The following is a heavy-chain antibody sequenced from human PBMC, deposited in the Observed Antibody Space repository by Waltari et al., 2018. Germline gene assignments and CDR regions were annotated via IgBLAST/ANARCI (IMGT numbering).Heavy chain of an antibody. CDR2: IYYSGSN. CDR1: GGSISSSSYY. CDR3: ARRVGAPARWFDP. V-gene: IGHV4-39*01. Sequence: QLQLQESGPGLVKPSETLSLTCTVSGGSISSSSYYWGWIRQPPGKGLEWIGSIYYSGSNYYNPSLKSRVTISVDTSKNQFSLKLSSVTAADTAVYYCARRVGAPARWFDPWGQGTLVTVSS. J-gene: IGHJ5*02. D-gene: IGHD1-26*01.